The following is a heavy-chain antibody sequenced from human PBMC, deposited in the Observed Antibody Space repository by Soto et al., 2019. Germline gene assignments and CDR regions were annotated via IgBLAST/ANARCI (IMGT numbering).Heavy chain of an antibody. D-gene: IGHD3-10*01. J-gene: IGHJ6*02. V-gene: IGHV1-2*04. CDR1: GYTFTGYY. CDR3: ARDRGALMVRAGGMDV. Sequence: QVQLVQSGAEVKKPGASVKVSCKASGYTFTGYYMHWVRQAPGQGLEWMGWINPNSGGTNYAQKFQGWVTMTRDTSISTAYMELSRLRSDDTAVYYCARDRGALMVRAGGMDVWGQGTTVTVSS. CDR2: INPNSGGT.